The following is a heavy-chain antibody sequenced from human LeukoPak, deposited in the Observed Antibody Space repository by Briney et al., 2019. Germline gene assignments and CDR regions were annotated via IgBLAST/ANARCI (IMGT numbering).Heavy chain of an antibody. CDR1: GFTFSSYG. J-gene: IGHJ5*02. Sequence: PGRSLRLSCAASGFTFSSYGMHWVRQAPGKGLEWVAVISYDGSNKYYADSVKGRFAISRDNSKNTLYLQMNSRRAEDTAVYYCAKALGWHNYNWFDPWGQGTLVTVSS. V-gene: IGHV3-30*18. D-gene: IGHD5-24*01. CDR3: AKALGWHNYNWFDP. CDR2: ISYDGSNK.